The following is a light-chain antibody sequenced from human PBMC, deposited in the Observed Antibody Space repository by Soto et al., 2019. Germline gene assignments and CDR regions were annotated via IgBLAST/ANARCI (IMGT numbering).Light chain of an antibody. V-gene: IGKV3-15*01. CDR3: QQYNNWPPT. CDR2: GAS. Sequence: ESVLTQSPGTLSLSPGERATLSCRASHSVSSDLAWYQQKPGQAPRLLIYGASTRAIGIPARFSGSGSGTEFTLTISSMQSEDFAVYYCQQYNNWPPTFGQGTRLEIK. CDR1: HSVSSD. J-gene: IGKJ5*01.